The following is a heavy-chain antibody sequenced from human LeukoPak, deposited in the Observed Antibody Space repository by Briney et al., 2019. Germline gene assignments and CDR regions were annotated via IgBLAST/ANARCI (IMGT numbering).Heavy chain of an antibody. CDR1: GFTFSSYS. J-gene: IGHJ4*02. D-gene: IGHD3-10*01. V-gene: IGHV3-21*01. CDR2: ISSSSSYI. CDR3: ARGIYGSGSYYNLDY. Sequence: PGGSMRLSCAASGFTFSSYSMNWVRQAPGKGLEWVSSISSSSSYIYYADSVKGRSIISRDNAKNSLYLQMNSLRAEDTAVYYCARGIYGSGSYYNLDYWGQGTLVTVSS.